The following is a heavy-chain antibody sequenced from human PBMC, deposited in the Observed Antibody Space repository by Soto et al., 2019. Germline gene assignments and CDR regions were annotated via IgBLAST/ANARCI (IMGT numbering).Heavy chain of an antibody. CDR2: IIPIFGTA. CDR1: GGTFSSYA. CDR3: ARVRITMVRGGFAYPYGMDV. J-gene: IGHJ6*02. Sequence: QVQLVQSGAEVKKPGSSVKVSCKASGGTFSSYAISWVRQAPGQGLEWMGGIIPIFGTANYAQKFQGRVTITADESTSTAYMEMSSLRSEDTAVYYCARVRITMVRGGFAYPYGMDVWGQGTTVTVSS. D-gene: IGHD3-10*01. V-gene: IGHV1-69*01.